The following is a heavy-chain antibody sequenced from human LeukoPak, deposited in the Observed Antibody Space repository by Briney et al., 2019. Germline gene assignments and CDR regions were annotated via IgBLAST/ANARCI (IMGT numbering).Heavy chain of an antibody. D-gene: IGHD3-22*01. Sequence: GGTLRLSCAASGFTFSSYAMSWVRQAPGKGLEWVSAISGSGGSTYYADSVKGRFTISRDNSKNTLYLQMNSLRAEDTAVYYCAKGYYDSNYWYFDLWGRGTLVTVSS. J-gene: IGHJ2*01. V-gene: IGHV3-23*01. CDR2: ISGSGGST. CDR3: AKGYYDSNYWYFDL. CDR1: GFTFSSYA.